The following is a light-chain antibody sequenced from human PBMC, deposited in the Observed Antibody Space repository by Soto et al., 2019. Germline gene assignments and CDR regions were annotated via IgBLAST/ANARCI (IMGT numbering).Light chain of an antibody. CDR2: GAS. Sequence: DIVMTQSPDSLAVSLGERATINCKSSQSLLYSSNNKNYFAWYQQKPGQAPRLLIYGASSRATGIPDRFSGSGSGTDFTLTISRLEPEDFAVYYCQQYDSSPLYTFGQGTKLEIK. CDR3: QQYDSSPLYT. V-gene: IGKV4-1*01. J-gene: IGKJ2*01. CDR1: QSLLYSSNNKNY.